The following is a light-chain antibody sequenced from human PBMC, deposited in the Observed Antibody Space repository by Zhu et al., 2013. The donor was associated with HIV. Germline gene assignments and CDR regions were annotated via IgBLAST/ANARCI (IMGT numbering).Light chain of an antibody. CDR3: QQYAKSPIT. CDR1: QSVGRNY. J-gene: IGKJ5*01. CDR2: SAS. Sequence: DILLTQSPGTLSLSPGERATLSCRASQSVGRNYVAWYQQKFGQAPRLLIYSASYRATGIPDRFYGSGSGTDFTLTVTRLEAEDFALYYCQQYAKSPITFGQGTRLEIK. V-gene: IGKV3-20*01.